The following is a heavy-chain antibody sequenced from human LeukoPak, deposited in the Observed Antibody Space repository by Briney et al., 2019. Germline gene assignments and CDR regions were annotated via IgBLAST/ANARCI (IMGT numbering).Heavy chain of an antibody. Sequence: PGGSLRLSCAASGFTFSNYWMHWVRQAPGKGLVWVSRINTDGSSTTYADSVKGRFTISRDNAKNSLYLQMSSLRAEDTAVFYCARGATGSFRYSSGWPGDSWGQGALVTVSS. J-gene: IGHJ4*02. CDR2: INTDGSST. CDR1: GFTFSNYW. V-gene: IGHV3-74*03. CDR3: ARGATGSFRYSSGWPGDS. D-gene: IGHD6-19*01.